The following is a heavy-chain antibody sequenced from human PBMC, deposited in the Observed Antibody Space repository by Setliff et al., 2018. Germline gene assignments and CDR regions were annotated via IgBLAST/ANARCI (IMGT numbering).Heavy chain of an antibody. Sequence: SVKVSCKVSGGTFSNYAINWVRQAPGQGLQWMGRNIPVLGSADYAQTFQGRVTFTADESTRTAYMELSSLTSEDTAVYFCARYFSSDPFDIWGQGTLVTVSS. J-gene: IGHJ3*02. CDR2: NIPVLGSA. CDR3: ARYFSSDPFDI. D-gene: IGHD2-8*01. V-gene: IGHV1-69*11. CDR1: GGTFSNYA.